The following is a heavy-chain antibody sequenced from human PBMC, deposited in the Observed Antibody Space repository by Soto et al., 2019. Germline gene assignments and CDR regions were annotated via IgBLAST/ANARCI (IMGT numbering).Heavy chain of an antibody. J-gene: IGHJ5*02. CDR3: ARHGVPAAIGDWFDP. D-gene: IGHD2-2*01. CDR2: IYYRGST. CDR1: GGSISSYY. V-gene: IGHV4-59*08. Sequence: SETLSLTCTVSGGSISSYYWSWIRQPPGKGLEWIGYIYYRGSTNYNPSLKSRVTISVDTSKNQFSLKLNSVTAADTAMYYCARHGVPAAIGDWFDPWGQGTLVTVSS.